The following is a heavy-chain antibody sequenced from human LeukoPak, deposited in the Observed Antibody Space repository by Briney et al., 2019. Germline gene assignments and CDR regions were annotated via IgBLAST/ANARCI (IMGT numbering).Heavy chain of an antibody. J-gene: IGHJ4*02. D-gene: IGHD3-22*01. CDR1: GGSMNSYY. CDR2: IHTSGST. CDR3: ARDRYYYDSSGSVFDY. V-gene: IGHV4-4*07. Sequence: SETLSLTCTVSGGSMNSYYWSWIRQPAGKGLEWIGRIHTSGSTNYNPSLKSRVTMSVDTSKNQCSLKLSSVTAADTAVYYCARDRYYYDSSGSVFDYWGQGTLVTVSS.